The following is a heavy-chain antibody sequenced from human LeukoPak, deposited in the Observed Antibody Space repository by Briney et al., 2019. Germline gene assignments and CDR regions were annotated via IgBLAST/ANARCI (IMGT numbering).Heavy chain of an antibody. CDR3: ARGGVGATSNWFDP. V-gene: IGHV3-23*01. Sequence: PGRSLRLSCAASGFTFDDYAMHWVRQAPGKGLEWVSGISGSGGSTYYADSVKGRFTISRDNSKNTLYLQMNSLRAEDTAVYYCARGGVGATSNWFDPWGQGTLVTVSS. CDR1: GFTFDDYA. CDR2: ISGSGGST. J-gene: IGHJ5*02. D-gene: IGHD1-26*01.